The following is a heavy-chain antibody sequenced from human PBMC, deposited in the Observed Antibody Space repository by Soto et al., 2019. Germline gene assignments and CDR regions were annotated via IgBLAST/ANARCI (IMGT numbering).Heavy chain of an antibody. D-gene: IGHD3-3*01. Sequence: GGSLRLSCAASGFTFSSYAMSWVRQAPGKGREWVSAISGSGGSTYYADSVRGRFTISRDKSKITLYLQMNSLRAEDTAVYYCAKERSGPFVDYWGRGTLVTVS. J-gene: IGHJ4*02. V-gene: IGHV3-23*01. CDR3: AKERSGPFVDY. CDR1: GFTFSSYA. CDR2: ISGSGGST.